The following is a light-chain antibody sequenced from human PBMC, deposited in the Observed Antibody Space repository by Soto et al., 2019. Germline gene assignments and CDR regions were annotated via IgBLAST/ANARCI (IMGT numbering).Light chain of an antibody. CDR3: QSYDSSLSGSEV. J-gene: IGLJ1*01. CDR2: GNG. V-gene: IGLV1-40*01. Sequence: QSALTQPPSVSGAPGQRVTISCTGSSSNIGAGHDVHWYQQLPGTAPKLLIYGNGNRPSGVPDRFSGSKSGTSASLAIAGLQADDEADYYRQSYDSSLSGSEVFGTGTKGTVL. CDR1: SSNIGAGHD.